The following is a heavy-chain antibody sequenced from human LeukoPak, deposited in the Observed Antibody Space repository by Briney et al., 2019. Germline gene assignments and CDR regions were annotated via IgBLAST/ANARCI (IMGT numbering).Heavy chain of an antibody. CDR1: GSTFSTYG. CDR2: ISDSGSDT. CDR3: AKRVPYSSSSVYFDF. Sequence: PGGSLRLSCAASGSTFSTYGMSWVRQAPGKGLEWFSAISDSGSDTYYADSVKGRFTISRDNSKNTLYLQMNSLRAEGTAVYYCAKRVPYSSSSVYFDFWGQGTLVTVSS. D-gene: IGHD6-6*01. V-gene: IGHV3-23*01. J-gene: IGHJ4*02.